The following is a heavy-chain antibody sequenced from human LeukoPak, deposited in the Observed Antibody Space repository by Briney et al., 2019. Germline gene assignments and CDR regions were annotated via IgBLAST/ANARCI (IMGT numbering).Heavy chain of an antibody. D-gene: IGHD1-1*01. V-gene: IGHV4-39*07. CDR3: ARQELERRLDDSYYFDS. J-gene: IGHJ4*02. Sequence: PSETLSLTCTVSGGSISSSSYYWGWIRQPPGKGLEWIGSIYYSGSTYYNPSLKSRVTISVDTSKNQFSLKLSSVTAADTAVYYCARQELERRLDDSYYFDSWGQGTLVTVSS. CDR2: IYYSGST. CDR1: GGSISSSSYY.